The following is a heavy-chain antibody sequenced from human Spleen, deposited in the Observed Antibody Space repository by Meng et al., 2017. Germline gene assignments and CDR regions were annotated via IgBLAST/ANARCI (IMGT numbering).Heavy chain of an antibody. CDR1: GDPISSRCW. V-gene: IGHV4-4*02. Sequence: HVPLPAPGPDLPTPSVTLTLPGVFPGDPISSRCWWSWVRQPPGKGLEWIGDISQGSGRTNYNPSLKSRVTISLDKSKNQFSLNVNSVTAADTAVYYCVRNEGYSFGAWGQGTLVTVSS. CDR3: VRNEGYSFGA. CDR2: ISQGSGRT. D-gene: IGHD1-1*01. J-gene: IGHJ5*02.